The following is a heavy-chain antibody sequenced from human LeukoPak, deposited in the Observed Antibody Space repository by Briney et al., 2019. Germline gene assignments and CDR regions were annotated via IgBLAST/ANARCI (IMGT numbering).Heavy chain of an antibody. D-gene: IGHD3-10*01. V-gene: IGHV1-69*13. CDR2: IIPIFGTA. Sequence: ASVKVSCKASGGTFSSYAISWVRQAPGQGLEWMGGIIPIFGTANYAQKFQGRVTITADESTSTAYMELSSLRSEDTAVYYCAKRRSIYGNDAFDAWGQGTMVTVSS. J-gene: IGHJ3*01. CDR1: GGTFSSYA. CDR3: AKRRSIYGNDAFDA.